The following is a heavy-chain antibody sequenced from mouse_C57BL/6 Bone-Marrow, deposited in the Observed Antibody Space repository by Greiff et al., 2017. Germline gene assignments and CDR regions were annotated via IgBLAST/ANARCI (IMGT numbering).Heavy chain of an antibody. J-gene: IGHJ4*01. D-gene: IGHD2-1*01. CDR2: INPNNGGT. V-gene: IGHV1-22*01. Sequence: EVQLQQSGPELVKPGASVKMSCKASGYTFTDYNMHWVKQSHGKSLEWIGYINPNNGGTSYNQKFKGKATLTVNKSSSTAYMELRSLTSEDSAVYYCASPFYYGNYEVAMDYWGQGTSVTVSS. CDR1: GYTFTDYN. CDR3: ASPFYYGNYEVAMDY.